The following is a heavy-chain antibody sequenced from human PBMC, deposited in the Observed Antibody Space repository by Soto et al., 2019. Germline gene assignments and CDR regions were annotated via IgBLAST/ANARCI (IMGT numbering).Heavy chain of an antibody. CDR1: GFTVSSNY. J-gene: IGHJ6*03. V-gene: IGHV3-66*01. Sequence: EVQLVESGGGLVQPGGSLRLSCAASGFTVSSNYMSWVRQAPGKGLEWVSVIYSGGSTYYADSVKGRFTISRDNSKNTMYLQMNSLRAEDTAVYYCAREGAAAAAGVYMDVWGKGTTVTVSS. CDR2: IYSGGST. D-gene: IGHD6-13*01. CDR3: AREGAAAAAGVYMDV.